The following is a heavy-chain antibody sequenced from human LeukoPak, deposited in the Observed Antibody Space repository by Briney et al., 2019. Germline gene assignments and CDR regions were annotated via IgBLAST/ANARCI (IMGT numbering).Heavy chain of an antibody. J-gene: IGHJ6*03. V-gene: IGHV4-4*07. Sequence: PSETLSLTCTVSGGTTSIYYWIWIRQIAGKGLEWIGRIHASGDTTYNPSLKSRVTMSLDTSKNQFSLKLRSVTAADTAVYYCARGRSGTLFLYYYMDVWGKGTTVTISS. D-gene: IGHD3-10*01. CDR3: ARGRSGTLFLYYYMDV. CDR2: IHASGDT. CDR1: GGTTSIYY.